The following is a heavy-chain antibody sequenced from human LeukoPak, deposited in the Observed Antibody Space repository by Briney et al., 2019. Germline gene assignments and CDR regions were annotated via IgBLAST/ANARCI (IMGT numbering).Heavy chain of an antibody. D-gene: IGHD5-12*01. J-gene: IGHJ4*02. CDR3: AREATGDYFDY. V-gene: IGHV3-11*05. Sequence: GGSLRLSCAASGFTLSDYYMSWIRQAPGKGLEWVSYISSSSSYTNYADSVKGRFTISRDNAKNSLYLQMNSLRAEDTAVYYCAREATGDYFDYWGQGTLVTVSS. CDR1: GFTLSDYY. CDR2: ISSSSSYT.